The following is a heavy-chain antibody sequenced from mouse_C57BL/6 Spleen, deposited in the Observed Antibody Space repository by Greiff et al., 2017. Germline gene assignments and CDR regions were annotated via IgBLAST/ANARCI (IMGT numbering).Heavy chain of an antibody. CDR3: ARSYDYDEAWFAY. CDR1: GYSFTGYF. Sequence: EVQLQQSGPELVKPGDSVKISCKASGYSFTGYFMNWVMQSHGKSLEWIGRINPYNGDTFYNQKFKGKATLTVDKSSSTAHMELRSLTSEDSAVYYGARSYDYDEAWFAYWGQGTLVTVSA. CDR2: INPYNGDT. D-gene: IGHD2-4*01. J-gene: IGHJ3*01. V-gene: IGHV1-20*01.